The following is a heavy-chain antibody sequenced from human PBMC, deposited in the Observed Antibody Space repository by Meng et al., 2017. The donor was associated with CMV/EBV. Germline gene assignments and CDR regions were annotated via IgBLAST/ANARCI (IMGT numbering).Heavy chain of an antibody. Sequence: SETLSPTCTVSGGSTSSGDYYWSWIRQPPGKGLEWIGYIYYSGSTYYNPSLKSRVTISVDTSKDQFSLKLSSVTAADTAVYYCARVRGAFGGVIVSLGFDYWGQGTLVTVSS. J-gene: IGHJ4*02. CDR3: ARVRGAFGGVIVSLGFDY. V-gene: IGHV4-30-4*08. D-gene: IGHD3-16*02. CDR2: IYYSGST. CDR1: GGSTSSGDYY.